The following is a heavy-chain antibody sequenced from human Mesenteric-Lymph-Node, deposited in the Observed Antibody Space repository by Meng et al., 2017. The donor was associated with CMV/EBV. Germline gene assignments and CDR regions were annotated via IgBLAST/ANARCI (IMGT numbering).Heavy chain of an antibody. V-gene: IGHV4-34*01. CDR3: ARHQRWLKSEGGFNY. J-gene: IGHJ4*02. CDR2: INHSGST. Sequence: PWGAGLLSLSGTLSLTWAVYGGSFSGYYWSWIRQPPGKGLEWIGEINHSGSTNYNPSLKSRVTISVDTSKNQFSLKLSSVTAADTAVYYCARHQRWLKSEGGFNYWGQGTLVTVSS. D-gene: IGHD4-23*01. CDR1: GGSFSGYY.